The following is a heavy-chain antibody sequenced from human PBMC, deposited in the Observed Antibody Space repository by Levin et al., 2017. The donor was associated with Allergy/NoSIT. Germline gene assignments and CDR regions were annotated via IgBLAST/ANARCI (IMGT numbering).Heavy chain of an antibody. D-gene: IGHD6-19*01. J-gene: IGHJ4*02. CDR3: AKDSRKFGSGWPHGGFDY. CDR2: ISESGGST. CDR1: GFTFSSYA. Sequence: PGGSLRLSCAASGFTFSSYAMIWVRQAPGKGPEWVSGISESGGSTYYADSVKGRFTISRDNSKNTLYLQMNSLRAEDTAVYSCAKDSRKFGSGWPHGGFDYWGQGTLVTVSS. V-gene: IGHV3-23*01.